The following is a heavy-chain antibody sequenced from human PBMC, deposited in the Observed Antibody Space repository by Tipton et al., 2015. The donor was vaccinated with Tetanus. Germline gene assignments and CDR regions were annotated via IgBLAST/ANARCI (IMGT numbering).Heavy chain of an antibody. CDR3: ARGLIDDFLGSRIYFDS. Sequence: TLSLTCSVSGDSGSRYYWSWIRQPPGKALEWIGDIFYSGNSISNPSFRSRVTMSVDTSRTLFSPTLIAVTAADTAVYFCARGLIDDFLGSRIYFDSWGPGTLVTVSS. J-gene: IGHJ4*02. V-gene: IGHV4-59*02. CDR2: IFYSGNS. CDR1: GDSGSRYY. D-gene: IGHD2-8*01.